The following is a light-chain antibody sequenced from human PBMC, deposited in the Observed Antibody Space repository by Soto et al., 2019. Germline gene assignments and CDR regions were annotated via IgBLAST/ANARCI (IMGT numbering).Light chain of an antibody. CDR2: GAS. CDR1: QSVGSN. CDR3: QQYNNWPPDRT. Sequence: EIVMTQPPATLSVSPGERATLSCRASQSVGSNLAWYQLKPGQAPRLLIYGASTRATGIPARFSGSGSGTDFTLTISSLQSEDFAIYFCQQYNNWPPDRTFGQGTKVEIK. V-gene: IGKV3-15*01. J-gene: IGKJ1*01.